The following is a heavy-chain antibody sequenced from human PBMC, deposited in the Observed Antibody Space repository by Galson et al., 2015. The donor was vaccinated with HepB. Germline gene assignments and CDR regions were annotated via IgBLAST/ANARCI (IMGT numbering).Heavy chain of an antibody. CDR1: GYTFTSYG. V-gene: IGHV1-18*04. CDR3: ARDDGGWAVADSYAFDI. CDR2: ISAYNGNT. J-gene: IGHJ3*02. D-gene: IGHD6-19*01. Sequence: SVKVSCKASGYTFTSYGISWVRQAPGQGLEWMGWISAYNGNTNYAQKLQGRVTMTTDTSTSTAYMELRSLRSDDTAVYYCARDDGGWAVADSYAFDIWGQGTMVTVSS.